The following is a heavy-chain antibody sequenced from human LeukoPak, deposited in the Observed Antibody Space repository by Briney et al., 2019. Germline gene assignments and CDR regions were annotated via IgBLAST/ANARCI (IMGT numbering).Heavy chain of an antibody. V-gene: IGHV3-74*01. J-gene: IGHJ6*02. CDR2: FSDDEGRT. CDR1: GFTFSSYW. CDR3: ARDYFYGLDV. Sequence: GGSLRLSCEFSGFTFSSYWIHWFRQAPGKGLVWVSRFSDDEGRTVYADSVKGRFTISKDNAKNTLYLQMNSLRAEDTAVYYCARDYFYGLDVWGQGTTVTVSS.